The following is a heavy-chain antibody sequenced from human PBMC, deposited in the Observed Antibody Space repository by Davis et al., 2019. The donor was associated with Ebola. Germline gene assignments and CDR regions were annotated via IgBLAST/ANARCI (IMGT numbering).Heavy chain of an antibody. CDR2: ISSSSSTI. CDR1: GFTFSSYS. J-gene: IGHJ6*02. V-gene: IGHV3-48*02. D-gene: IGHD3-22*01. CDR3: ARDDTYYYDSSGRYYYYYGMDV. Sequence: PGGSLRLSCAASGFTFSSYSMNWVRQAPGKGLEWVSYISSSSSTIYYADSVKGRFTISRDNAKNSLYLQMNSLRDEDTAVYYCARDDTYYYDSSGRYYYYYGMDVWGQGTTVTVSS.